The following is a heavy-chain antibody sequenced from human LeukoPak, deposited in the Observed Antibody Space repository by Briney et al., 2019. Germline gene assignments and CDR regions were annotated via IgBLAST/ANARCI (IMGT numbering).Heavy chain of an antibody. CDR1: GGSIYSGSYY. CDR3: ARDRRGGYNLYYFDP. D-gene: IGHD5-24*01. CDR2: IYTSGST. V-gene: IGHV4-61*02. J-gene: IGHJ4*02. Sequence: PSQTLSLTCTVSGGSIYSGSYYWSWIRQPAGKGLEWIGRIYTSGSTNYNPSLKSRVTISVDTSKNQFSLKLSSVTAADTAVYYCARDRRGGYNLYYFDPWGQGTLVTVSS.